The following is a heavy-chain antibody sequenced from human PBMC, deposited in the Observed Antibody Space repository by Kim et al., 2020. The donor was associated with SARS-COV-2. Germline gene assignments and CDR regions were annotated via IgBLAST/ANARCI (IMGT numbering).Heavy chain of an antibody. CDR3: ARDRFGTTPPSGSSD. D-gene: IGHD3-10*01. CDR2: ISSSGTYM. Sequence: GGSLRLSCAASGFTFRSYTMNWVRQAPGKGLEWVSSISSSGTYMYYADSVKGRITISRDNAQNSLYLQLNSLRVEDTAVYYCARDRFGTTPPSGSSDWGQGTLVTVSS. V-gene: IGHV3-21*01. J-gene: IGHJ4*02. CDR1: GFTFRSYT.